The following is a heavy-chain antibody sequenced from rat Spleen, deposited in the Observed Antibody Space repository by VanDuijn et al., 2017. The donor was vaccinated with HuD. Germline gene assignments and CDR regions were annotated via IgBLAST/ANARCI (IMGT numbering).Heavy chain of an antibody. CDR1: GFCLSSSS. CDR2: IIPSGGST. J-gene: IGHJ1*01. CDR3: TAYSSYWYFDF. V-gene: IGHV5-46*01. D-gene: IGHD1-2*01. Sequence: EVQLVESGGGLVQPGSVMKLSCSASGFCLSSSSLAWVRQAPTKGLDWGATIIPSGGSTYYRDSVKGRFTISRDNAKSTLYLQMNSLRSEDTATYYCTAYSSYWYFDFWGPGTMVTVSS.